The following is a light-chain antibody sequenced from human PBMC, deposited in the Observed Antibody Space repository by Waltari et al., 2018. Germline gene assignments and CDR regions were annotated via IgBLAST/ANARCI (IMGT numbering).Light chain of an antibody. CDR1: QSVSSY. J-gene: IGKJ3*01. CDR2: DAS. V-gene: IGKV3-11*01. CDR3: QQRSNWLGT. Sequence: EIVLTQSPATLSLSPGERATLSCRARQSVSSYLAWYQQKPGQAPRLLIYDASNRATGIPARCSGSGSGTDFTLTISSLEPEDFAVYYCQQRSNWLGTFGPGTKVDIK.